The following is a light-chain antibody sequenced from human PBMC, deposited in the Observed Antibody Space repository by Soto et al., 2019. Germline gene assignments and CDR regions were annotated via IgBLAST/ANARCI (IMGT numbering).Light chain of an antibody. J-gene: IGLJ1*01. CDR3: SSYTSSSTYV. V-gene: IGLV2-14*01. CDR2: EVS. CDR1: SSDVGGYNY. Sequence: QSALTQPASVSGSPGQSITISCTGTSSDVGGYNYVSWYQQHPGKAPKLMIYEVSNRPSGGSNRFSGPKSGNTASLTISGLQGEDESDYYCSSYTSSSTYVFGTGTKVTVL.